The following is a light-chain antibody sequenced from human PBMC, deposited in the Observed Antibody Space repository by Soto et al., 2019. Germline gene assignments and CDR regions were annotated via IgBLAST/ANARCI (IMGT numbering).Light chain of an antibody. CDR2: LEGSGSY. CDR1: SGHSSYI. J-gene: IGLJ3*02. V-gene: IGLV4-60*03. CDR3: ETWDSNPHAWV. Sequence: QAVVTQSSSASASLGSSVKLTCTLSSGHSSYIIAWHQQQPGKAPRYLMKLEGSGSYNKGSGVPDRFSGSSSGADRYLTISNLQSEDEADYYCETWDSNPHAWVFGGGTQLTVL.